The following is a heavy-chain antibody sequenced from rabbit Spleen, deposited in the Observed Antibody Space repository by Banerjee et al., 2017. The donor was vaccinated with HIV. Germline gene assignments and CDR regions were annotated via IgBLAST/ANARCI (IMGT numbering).Heavy chain of an antibody. D-gene: IGHD1-1*01. CDR2: IDPGFGIT. V-gene: IGHV1S7*01. Sequence: HLKESGGGLVQPGGSLKLSCKASGFTLSSYYMNWVRQAPGKGLEWIGYIDPGFGITYYANWVNGRFSISRENAQNTVFLQMTSLTAADTATYFCAREDVGGSINLWGPGTLVTVS. CDR1: GFTLSSYY. J-gene: IGHJ4*01. CDR3: AREDVGGSINL.